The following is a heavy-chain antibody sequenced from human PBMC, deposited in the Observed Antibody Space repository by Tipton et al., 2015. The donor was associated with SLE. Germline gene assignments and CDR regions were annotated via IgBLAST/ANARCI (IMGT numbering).Heavy chain of an antibody. D-gene: IGHD3-10*01. CDR1: GGSFSGYY. CDR2: INHSGSA. Sequence: LSLTCAVYGGSFSGYYWSWIRQPPGKGLEWIGEINHSGSANYNPSLKSRVTISVDMSKNQFSLKLSSVTAADTAVYYCARGPDYYGSGSPGAFDIWGQGTMVTVSS. CDR3: ARGPDYYGSGSPGAFDI. V-gene: IGHV4-34*01. J-gene: IGHJ3*02.